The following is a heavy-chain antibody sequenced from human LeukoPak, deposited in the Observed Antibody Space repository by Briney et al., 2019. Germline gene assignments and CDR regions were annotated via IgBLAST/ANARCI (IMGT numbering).Heavy chain of an antibody. CDR1: GYAFTAYA. J-gene: IGHJ4*02. V-gene: IGHV1-18*04. Sequence: ASVRVSCKASGYAFTAYAFSWVRQAPGQGLEWVGWIATHNSNTNYAQILQGRVSMTIDTSTSTAYMELRSLRSDDTAVYYCARHRYGTNAFDYWGQGPRSPSPQ. CDR2: IATHNSNT. CDR3: ARHRYGTNAFDY. D-gene: IGHD1-1*01.